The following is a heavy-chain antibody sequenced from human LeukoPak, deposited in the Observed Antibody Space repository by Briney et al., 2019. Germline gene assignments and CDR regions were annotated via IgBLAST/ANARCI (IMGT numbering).Heavy chain of an antibody. CDR3: AGRYCSGGSCYFDY. V-gene: IGHV4-59*01. D-gene: IGHD2-15*01. Sequence: ETLSLTCTVSGGSISSYYWSWIPQPPGKGLEWIGYIYYSGSTNYNPSLKSRVTISVDTSKNQFSLKLSSVTAADTAVYYCAGRYCSGGSCYFDYWGQGTLVTVSS. CDR1: GGSISSYY. J-gene: IGHJ4*02. CDR2: IYYSGST.